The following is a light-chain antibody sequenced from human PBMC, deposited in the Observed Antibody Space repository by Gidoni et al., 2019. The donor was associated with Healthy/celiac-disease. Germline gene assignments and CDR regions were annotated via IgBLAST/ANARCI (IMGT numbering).Light chain of an antibody. CDR3: QQCYSTLWT. V-gene: IGKV1-39*01. J-gene: IGKJ1*01. CDR1: QTISSY. CDR2: AAS. Sequence: DILMTQSPSSLSASVGDRITITCRASQTISSYLNWYQQKPGKAPKLLIYAASSLQSGVPSGFSGSGSGTDFTLTITSLQPEDFATYYCQQCYSTLWTFGQGTKVEIK.